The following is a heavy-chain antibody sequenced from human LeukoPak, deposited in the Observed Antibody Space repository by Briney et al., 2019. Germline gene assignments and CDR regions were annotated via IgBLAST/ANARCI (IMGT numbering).Heavy chain of an antibody. D-gene: IGHD1-1*01. J-gene: IGHJ6*03. CDR2: ITYDGYKE. V-gene: IGHV3-30-3*01. CDR1: GFTLNSYA. CDR3: AKVEVVAGLSYYYYYMDV. Sequence: PGGSLRLSCAASGFTLNSYAIHWVRQAPGKGLEWVAVITYDGYKEFYADSVKGRFTISRDNSKNTLYLQMNSLRAEDTAVYYCAKVEVVAGLSYYYYYMDVWGKGTTVTVSS.